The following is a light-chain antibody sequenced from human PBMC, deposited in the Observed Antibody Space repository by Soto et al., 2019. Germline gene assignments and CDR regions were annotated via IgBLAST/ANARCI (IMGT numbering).Light chain of an antibody. CDR1: QSVSGT. V-gene: IGKV3-15*01. CDR3: QQYSSWPPTWT. J-gene: IGKJ1*01. Sequence: EIVLTQSPGTLSLSPGERATLSCRASQSVSGTLAWYQQRPGQPPRLLFYGASTRATGIPARFSGSGSGTEFTLTISSLQSEDFAVYYCQQYSSWPPTWTSGQGTKV. CDR2: GAS.